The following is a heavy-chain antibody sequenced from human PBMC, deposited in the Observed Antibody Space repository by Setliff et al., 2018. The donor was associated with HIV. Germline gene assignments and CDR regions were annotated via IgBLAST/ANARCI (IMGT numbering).Heavy chain of an antibody. J-gene: IGHJ4*02. Sequence: GGSLRLSCAASGFTFSDYYMSWIRQAPGKGLEWVSYISSSGSTIYYADSVKGRFTISRDNSKNTLYLQMISLRAEDTAVYYCARDKEGSSWFPDYWGQGTLVTVSS. CDR1: GFTFSDYY. CDR2: ISSSGSTI. CDR3: ARDKEGSSWFPDY. V-gene: IGHV3-11*04. D-gene: IGHD6-13*01.